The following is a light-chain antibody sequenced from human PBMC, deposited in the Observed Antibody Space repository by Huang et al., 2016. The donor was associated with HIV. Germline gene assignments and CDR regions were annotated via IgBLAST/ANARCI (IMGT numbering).Light chain of an antibody. J-gene: IGKJ1*01. CDR1: QGINTY. V-gene: IGKV1-39*01. CDR3: QQTYTGVT. Sequence: DIQMTQSPSSLSASVGDRVTTTCRASQGINTYLNWFQQKPGKAPKVLISAASTLQSGVPSRFSGGGSGTHFTLTSTSLQPEDFATYYCQQTYTGVTFGQGTKVEIK. CDR2: AAS.